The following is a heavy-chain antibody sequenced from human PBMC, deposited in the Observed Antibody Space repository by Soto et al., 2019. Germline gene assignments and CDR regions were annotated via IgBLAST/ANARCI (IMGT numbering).Heavy chain of an antibody. J-gene: IGHJ4*02. Sequence: SCKASGYTFTGKYMHWMRQAPGQGPEWMGWINPRSSYTYYADSVKGRFTISRDNAKNSLYLQMNSLRAEGTAVYYCAGLAYSTPSDYWGQGTLVTVS. CDR1: GYTFTGKY. CDR3: AGLAYSTPSDY. V-gene: IGHV3-11*06. D-gene: IGHD1-26*01. CDR2: INPRSSYT.